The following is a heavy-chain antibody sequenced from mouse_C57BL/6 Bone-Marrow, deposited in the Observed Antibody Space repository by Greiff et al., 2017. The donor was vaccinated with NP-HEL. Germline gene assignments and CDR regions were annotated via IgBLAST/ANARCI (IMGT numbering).Heavy chain of an antibody. V-gene: IGHV5-4*01. CDR1: GFTFSSYA. CDR2: ISAGGSYT. CDR3: AGISGSVFAY. J-gene: IGHJ3*01. Sequence: EVQLVESGGGLVKPGGSLKLSCAASGFTFSSYAMSWVRQTPEKRLEWVATISAGGSYTYYPDNVKGRFTFSRDTAKNNVYLQMSRLTTEDTAMYYCAGISGSVFAYGGRGTLVTVSA. D-gene: IGHD1-3*01.